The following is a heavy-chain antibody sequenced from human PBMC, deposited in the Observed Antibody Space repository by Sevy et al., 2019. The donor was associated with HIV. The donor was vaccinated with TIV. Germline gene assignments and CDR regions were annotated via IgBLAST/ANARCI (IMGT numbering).Heavy chain of an antibody. CDR3: AKWSELPSSPFDY. V-gene: IGHV3-23*01. CDR1: GFTFSNYA. Sequence: GGSLRLSCAASGFTFSNYAMSWVRQAPGKGLEWVSAISGSGGSTYYADSVKGRFTISRDNSKNTLFLPMNSLRAEDTAVYFCAKWSELPSSPFDYWGQGTLVTVSS. D-gene: IGHD1-26*01. J-gene: IGHJ4*02. CDR2: ISGSGGST.